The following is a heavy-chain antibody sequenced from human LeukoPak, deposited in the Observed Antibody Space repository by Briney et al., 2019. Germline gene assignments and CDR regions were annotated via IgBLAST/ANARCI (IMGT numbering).Heavy chain of an antibody. J-gene: IGHJ6*02. Sequence: GGSLRLSCAASGFTFSSYWMSWVRQAPGKGLEWVANIKQDGSEKYYVDSVKGRFTISRDNARNSLYLQMNSLRAEDTAVYYCAREGDSSSWYPYYYYGMDVWGQGTTVTVSS. CDR2: IKQDGSEK. D-gene: IGHD6-13*01. CDR3: AREGDSSSWYPYYYYGMDV. CDR1: GFTFSSYW. V-gene: IGHV3-7*01.